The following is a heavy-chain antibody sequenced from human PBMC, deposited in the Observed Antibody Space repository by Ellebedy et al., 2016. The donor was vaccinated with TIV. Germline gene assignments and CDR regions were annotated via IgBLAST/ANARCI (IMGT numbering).Heavy chain of an antibody. CDR2: IDWADDK. CDR1: GFSLTTSGMC. J-gene: IGHJ4*02. V-gene: IGHV2-70*11. Sequence: SGPTLVXPTETLILTCTFSGFSLTTSGMCVSWIRQPPGKALEWLARIDWADDKYYSASLGSRLTISKGTSKDQVVLTMTNVNPVDTATYFCARTQALSGYDPADFDFWGRGTLVTVSS. CDR3: ARTQALSGYDPADFDF. D-gene: IGHD5-12*01.